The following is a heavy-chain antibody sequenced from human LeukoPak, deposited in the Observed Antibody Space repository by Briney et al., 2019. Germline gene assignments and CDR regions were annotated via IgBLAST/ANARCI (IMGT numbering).Heavy chain of an antibody. Sequence: SETLSLTCAVYGGSFSGYYWSWIRQPAGKGLEWIGRVYSSGSTNYNPSLKSRVTMSVDTSKNQFSLKLSSVTAADTAVYYCARERARLVDYWGQGTLVTVSS. CDR1: GGSFSGYY. CDR3: ARERARLVDY. CDR2: VYSSGST. V-gene: IGHV4-4*07. D-gene: IGHD2-21*01. J-gene: IGHJ4*02.